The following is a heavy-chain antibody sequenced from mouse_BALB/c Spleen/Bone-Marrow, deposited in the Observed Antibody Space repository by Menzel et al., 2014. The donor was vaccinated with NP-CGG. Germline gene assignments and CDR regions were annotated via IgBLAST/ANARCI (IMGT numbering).Heavy chain of an antibody. V-gene: IGHV1-7*01. CDR2: INPSTGYT. Sequence: QVQLQQPGAELAKPGASVKMSCKASGYTFTNYWMHWVKQRLGQGLEWIGYINPSTGYTEYNQKFKDKATLTADKSSSTAYMQLSSLTSEDSAVYYCARIYYYGRDYWGQGTTLTVSS. J-gene: IGHJ2*01. CDR3: ARIYYYGRDY. D-gene: IGHD1-1*01. CDR1: GYTFTNYW.